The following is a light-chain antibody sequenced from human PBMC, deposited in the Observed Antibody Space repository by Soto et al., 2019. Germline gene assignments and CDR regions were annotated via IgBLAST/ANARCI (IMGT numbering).Light chain of an antibody. V-gene: IGLV2-14*01. CDR3: SSCTSSTKEV. CDR1: SSDVGGYNS. Sequence: QSALTQPASVSGSPGQSITIYCHGNSSDVGGYNSVSWYRQDPGKAPKLIIYDVTSRPSGVSNRFAGSKSGNTASLTISGLQSEDEAEYHCSSCTSSTKEVFGTGTKVAVL. J-gene: IGLJ1*01. CDR2: DVT.